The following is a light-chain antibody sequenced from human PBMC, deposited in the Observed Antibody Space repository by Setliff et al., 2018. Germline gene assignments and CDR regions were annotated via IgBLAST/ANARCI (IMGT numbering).Light chain of an antibody. J-gene: IGLJ1*01. V-gene: IGLV2-11*01. CDR3: CSFTGHSYD. Sequence: QSALTQPRSVSGSPGQSVTISCSGTSSDVGRYNYVSWYQQHPGKAPKLMIYDVSRRPSGVPDRFSGSKSGNTASLTTSGLQVEDEADYYCCSFTGHSYDFGTGTKVTVL. CDR1: SSDVGRYNY. CDR2: DVS.